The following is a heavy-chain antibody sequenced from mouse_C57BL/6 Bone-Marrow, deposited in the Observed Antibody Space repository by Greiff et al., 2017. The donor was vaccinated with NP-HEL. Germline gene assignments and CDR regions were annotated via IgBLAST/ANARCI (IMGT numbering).Heavy chain of an antibody. V-gene: IGHV1-82*01. CDR3: ASYYYGSSLYFDY. D-gene: IGHD1-1*01. CDR2: IYPGDGDN. J-gene: IGHJ2*01. Sequence: VQLQQSGPELVKPGASVKISCKASGYAFSSSWMNWVKQRPGKGLEWIGRIYPGDGDNNYNGKFKGKATLTADKSSSTAYMQLSSLTSEDSAVYFCASYYYGSSLYFDYWGQGTTLTVSS. CDR1: GYAFSSSW.